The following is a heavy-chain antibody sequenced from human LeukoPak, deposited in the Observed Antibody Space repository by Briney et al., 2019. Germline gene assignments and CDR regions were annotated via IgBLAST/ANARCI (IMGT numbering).Heavy chain of an antibody. D-gene: IGHD6-19*01. J-gene: IGHJ5*02. V-gene: IGHV4-59*12. CDR1: GGSISSYY. CDR2: IYYSGST. Sequence: KASETLSLTCTVSGGSISSYYWNWIRQPPGKGLEWIGYIYYSGSTNYNPSLQSRVTISVDTSKNQFSLKLSSVTAADTAVYYCARGRSIAVAGTWGQGTLVTVSS. CDR3: ARGRSIAVAGT.